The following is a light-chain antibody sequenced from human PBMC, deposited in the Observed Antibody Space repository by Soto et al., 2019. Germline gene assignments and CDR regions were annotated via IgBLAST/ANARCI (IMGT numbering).Light chain of an antibody. CDR1: QGISND. V-gene: IGKV1-27*01. J-gene: IGKJ3*01. Sequence: DIQMTQSPSSLSASVGDRVTITCRASQGISNDLAWYQQKPGKVPKLLIYAASTLQSGVPSRFSGSGSGTDFTLTISSLQPEDVATYYCQKYNSAPPETFGPGTKVDIK. CDR2: AAS. CDR3: QKYNSAPPET.